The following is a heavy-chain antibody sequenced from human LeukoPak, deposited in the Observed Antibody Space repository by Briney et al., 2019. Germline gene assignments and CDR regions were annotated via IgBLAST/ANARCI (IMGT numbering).Heavy chain of an antibody. J-gene: IGHJ4*02. CDR2: INADGSST. Sequence: GGSLRLSCAASGFTFSSYGMHWVRQAPGKGLVWVSRINADGSSTNYADSVKGRFTISRDNAKNTLYLQMNSLRAGDTAVYFCTRDAWMASTPLDYWGQGTLVTVPS. CDR1: GFTFSSYG. V-gene: IGHV3-74*01. D-gene: IGHD5-24*01. CDR3: TRDAWMASTPLDY.